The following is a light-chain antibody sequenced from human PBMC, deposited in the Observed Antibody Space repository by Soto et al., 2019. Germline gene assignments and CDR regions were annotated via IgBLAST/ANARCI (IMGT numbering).Light chain of an antibody. CDR3: QQYNSYSPTS. Sequence: DIQMTQSPSTLSASVGDRVPITCRASQSISSWLAWYQQKPGKAPKLLIYDASSLESGVPSRFSSSGSGTEFTRTIIPVQPDDFATYYCQQYNSYSPTSFGPGTTFEIK. V-gene: IGKV1-5*01. J-gene: IGKJ1*01. CDR1: QSISSW. CDR2: DAS.